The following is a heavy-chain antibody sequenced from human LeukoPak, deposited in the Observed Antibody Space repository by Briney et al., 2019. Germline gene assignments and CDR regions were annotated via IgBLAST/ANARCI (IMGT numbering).Heavy chain of an antibody. V-gene: IGHV3-43D*03. CDR1: GFTFDDYA. CDR2: ISWDGGST. CDR3: TKSPRGAVWYYFDY. Sequence: GGSLRLSCAASGFTFDDYAMHWVRQAPGKGLEWVSLISWDGGSTDYADSVKGRFTISRDNAKNSLYLQMNSLRGDDMALYYCTKSPRGAVWYYFDYWGQGTLVTVSS. D-gene: IGHD3-10*01. J-gene: IGHJ4*02.